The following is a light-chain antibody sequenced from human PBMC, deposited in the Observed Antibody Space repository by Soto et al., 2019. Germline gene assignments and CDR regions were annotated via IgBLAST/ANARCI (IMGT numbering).Light chain of an antibody. CDR2: GAS. J-gene: IGKJ1*01. CDR1: QSVTRK. Sequence: EVLMTQSPAPLSLSPGDRATLSCRASQSVTRKLAWYQQTPGQAPRPLIYGASIRATGIPARFSGSGSGTEFILTISSLQSEDFAVYYCQQRSNWPTFGQGTKVDI. CDR3: QQRSNWPT. V-gene: IGKV3-15*01.